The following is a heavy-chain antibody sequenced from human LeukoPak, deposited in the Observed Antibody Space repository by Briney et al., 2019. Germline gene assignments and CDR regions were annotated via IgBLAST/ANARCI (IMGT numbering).Heavy chain of an antibody. J-gene: IGHJ4*02. D-gene: IGHD1-26*01. CDR1: GFTLSSYW. Sequence: GGSLRLSCAASGFTLSSYWMTWVRQAPGQGLEWLANIKQDGREKYSVDSVKGRFTISRDNAKNSLYLQMNSLRAEDTAVYYCARHSGTYFDYWGQGTLVTVSS. V-gene: IGHV3-7*01. CDR3: ARHSGTYFDY. CDR2: IKQDGREK.